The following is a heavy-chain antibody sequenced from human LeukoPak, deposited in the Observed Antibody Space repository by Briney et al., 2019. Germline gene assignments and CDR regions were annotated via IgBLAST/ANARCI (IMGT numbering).Heavy chain of an antibody. CDR2: IHYSGST. CDR3: ARHISSGGIYAHFES. V-gene: IGHV4-59*08. Sequence: SETLSLTCAVYGGSFSGYYWSWIRQPPGKGLEWIGYIHYSGSTNYDPSLESRVTMSLDTSKNQVSLKLNSVTAADTAVYYCARHISSGGIYAHFESWGRGTLVTVSS. D-gene: IGHD1-26*01. CDR1: GGSFSGYY. J-gene: IGHJ4*02.